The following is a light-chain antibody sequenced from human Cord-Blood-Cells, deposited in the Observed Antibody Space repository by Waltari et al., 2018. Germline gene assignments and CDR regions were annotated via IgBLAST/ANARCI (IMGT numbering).Light chain of an antibody. Sequence: DLVMTQSPDSLAVSLGERATINCKSSQSVLYSSNNKNYLAWYPQKPGQPPELLIYWASTRESGVPDRFSGSGSGTDFTLTISSLQAEDVAVYYCQQYYSTPWTFGQGTKVEIK. J-gene: IGKJ1*01. CDR3: QQYYSTPWT. CDR2: WAS. V-gene: IGKV4-1*01. CDR1: QSVLYSSNNKNY.